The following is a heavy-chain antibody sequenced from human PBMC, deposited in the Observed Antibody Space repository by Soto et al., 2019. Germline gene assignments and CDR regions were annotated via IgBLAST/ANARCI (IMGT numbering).Heavy chain of an antibody. J-gene: IGHJ5*02. D-gene: IGHD1-1*01. V-gene: IGHV4-4*07. CDR1: GASISGFY. Sequence: PSETLSLTCTVSGASISGFYWSWIRKSAGKGLEWLGRIYATGTTDYNPSLKSRVMMSVDTSKKQLSLKLRSVTAADTAVYYCVRDGTKTLRDWFDPWGQGISVTVSS. CDR3: VRDGTKTLRDWFDP. CDR2: IYATGTT.